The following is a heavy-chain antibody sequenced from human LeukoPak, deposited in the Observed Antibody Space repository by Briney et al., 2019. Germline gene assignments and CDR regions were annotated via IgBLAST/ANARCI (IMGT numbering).Heavy chain of an antibody. J-gene: IGHJ1*01. CDR2: INPNSGGT. CDR1: GYTFNDYY. Sequence: GASVKVSCKASGYTFNDYYIHWVRQAPGQGLEWIGWINPNSGGTNFAQKFQGRVTLTRDTSISTAYMEVARLRSDDTAVFYCARGYSSAYYGPGGEYLQHWGQGTLVIVSS. D-gene: IGHD6-19*01. V-gene: IGHV1-2*02. CDR3: ARGYSSAYYGPGGEYLQH.